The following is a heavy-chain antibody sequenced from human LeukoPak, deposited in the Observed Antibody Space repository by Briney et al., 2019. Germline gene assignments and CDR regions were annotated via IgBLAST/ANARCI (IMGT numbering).Heavy chain of an antibody. V-gene: IGHV4-4*07. CDR1: GGSISIYY. J-gene: IGHJ3*02. D-gene: IGHD3-10*01. CDR2: IYTSGST. Sequence: SETLSLTCTVSGGSISIYYWSWIRQPAGKGLEWIGRIYTSGSTNYNPSLKSRVTISVDTSKNQFSLKLSSVTAADTAVYYCARGLPTGYDAFDIWGQGTMVTVSS. CDR3: ARGLPTGYDAFDI.